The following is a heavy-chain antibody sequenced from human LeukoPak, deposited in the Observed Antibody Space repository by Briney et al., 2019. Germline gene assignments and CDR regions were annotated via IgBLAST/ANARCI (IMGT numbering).Heavy chain of an antibody. CDR3: AREAYCSGGSCYLYYFDY. V-gene: IGHV3-33*01. CDR2: LWYDGSNK. Sequence: GGSLRLSCAASGFTFSSYGMHWVRQAPGKGLEWVAVLWYDGSNKYYADSVKGRFPIFRDNSKNTLYLQMNSLRAEDTAVYYCAREAYCSGGSCYLYYFDYWGQGTLVTVSS. D-gene: IGHD2-15*01. J-gene: IGHJ4*02. CDR1: GFTFSSYG.